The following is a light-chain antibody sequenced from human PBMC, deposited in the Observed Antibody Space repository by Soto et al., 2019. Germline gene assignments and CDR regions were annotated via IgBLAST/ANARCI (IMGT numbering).Light chain of an antibody. CDR3: QHYHTYPWT. CDR2: GAS. CDR1: QTVSSNY. J-gene: IGKJ1*01. V-gene: IGKV3-20*01. Sequence: EIILTQSPDTLSLSPGERATLSCRASQTVSSNYLAWCQQRPGQAPRLLIYGASTRAAGIPDRFSGSGSGTDFTLTISSLQPVDFATYYCQHYHTYPWTFGQGTKVDNK.